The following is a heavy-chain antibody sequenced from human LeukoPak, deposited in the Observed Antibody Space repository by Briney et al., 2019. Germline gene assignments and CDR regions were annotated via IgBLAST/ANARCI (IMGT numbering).Heavy chain of an antibody. CDR2: ISGSGGST. CDR1: GFTFSSYA. CDR3: ARGAWGSHIDY. V-gene: IGHV3-23*01. J-gene: IGHJ4*02. Sequence: GGSLRLSCAASGFTFSSYAMSWVRQAPGKGLEWVSAISGSGGSTYYADSVKGRFTISRDNAKTSLYLQMNSLRAEDTAVYYCARGAWGSHIDYWGQGTLVTVSS. D-gene: IGHD7-27*01.